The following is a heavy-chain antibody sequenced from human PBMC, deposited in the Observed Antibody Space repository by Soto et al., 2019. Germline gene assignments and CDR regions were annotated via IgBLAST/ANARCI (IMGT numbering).Heavy chain of an antibody. J-gene: IGHJ4*02. CDR3: ARSCSGITPCYSGSGDY. D-gene: IGHD2-15*01. Sequence: VASVKVACKASGYTFTSYGISWVRQAPGQGLEWMGWISGYNGNTNYAQKLQGRVTMTTDTSTTTAYMELRSLGPDDTAVYYCARSCSGITPCYSGSGDYWGQGTLVTVSS. CDR2: ISGYNGNT. CDR1: GYTFTSYG. V-gene: IGHV1-18*04.